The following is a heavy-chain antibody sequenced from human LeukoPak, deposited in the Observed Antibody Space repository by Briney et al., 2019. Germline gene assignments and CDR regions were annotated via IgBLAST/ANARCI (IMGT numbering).Heavy chain of an antibody. CDR3: ANDYRSGSFHDF. Sequence: PGGSLRLSCAASGFDFSSYAMSWVRQPPGKGLEWVSVISRRDDYTYYADSVKGRFTISRDNSKNTLYLQMNSLRAKDTAVYYCANDYRSGSFHDFWGQGTLVTVSS. CDR2: ISRRDDYT. D-gene: IGHD3-10*01. J-gene: IGHJ4*02. CDR1: GFDFSSYA. V-gene: IGHV3-23*01.